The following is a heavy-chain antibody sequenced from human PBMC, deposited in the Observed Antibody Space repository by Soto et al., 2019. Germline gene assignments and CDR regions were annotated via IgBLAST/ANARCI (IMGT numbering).Heavy chain of an antibody. CDR1: SGSFSGYY. CDR3: ARAPKVSGSSQTRPDF. Sequence: QVQLHQWGAGLLKPSETLSIACSIYSGSFSGYYWSWIRQPPGKGLEWIGEISQSGHTNYSPSLKSRGSISIDTSKKQFSLDLASVSAADTAVYYCARAPKVSGSSQTRPDFWGQGTLVTVSS. CDR2: ISQSGHT. V-gene: IGHV4-34*01. D-gene: IGHD6-6*01. J-gene: IGHJ4*02.